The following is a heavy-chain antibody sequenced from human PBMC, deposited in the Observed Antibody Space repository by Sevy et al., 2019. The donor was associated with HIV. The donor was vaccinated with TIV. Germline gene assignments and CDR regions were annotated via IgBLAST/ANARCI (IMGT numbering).Heavy chain of an antibody. CDR2: ISWNSGSI. J-gene: IGHJ3*02. D-gene: IGHD3-22*01. Sequence: GGSLRLSCAASGFTFDDYAMHWVRQAPGKGLEWVSGISWNSGSIGYADSVKGRFTISRDNAKNSLYLQMNSLRAEDKALYYCAKDIGYYYDSSGYHYIPGAFDIWGQGTMVTVSS. CDR3: AKDIGYYYDSSGYHYIPGAFDI. CDR1: GFTFDDYA. V-gene: IGHV3-9*01.